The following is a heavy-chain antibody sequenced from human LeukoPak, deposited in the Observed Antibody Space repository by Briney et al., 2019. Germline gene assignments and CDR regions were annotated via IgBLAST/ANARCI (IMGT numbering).Heavy chain of an antibody. V-gene: IGHV3-21*01. CDR3: ARDPEVPDYYSYMHV. CDR2: ISSGGAYT. CDR1: GFIFSSYG. Sequence: PGGSLRLTCTGSGFIFSSYGLFWVHQAPGKGLEWVSAISSGGAYTYYADSVKGRFTISRDNALNSVSLQMNGLRAEDTAIYYCARDPEVPDYYSYMHVWGKGTTVTLSS. J-gene: IGHJ6*03.